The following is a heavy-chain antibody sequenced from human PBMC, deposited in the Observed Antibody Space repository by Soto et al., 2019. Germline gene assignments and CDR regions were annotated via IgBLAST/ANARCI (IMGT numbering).Heavy chain of an antibody. CDR3: ARIARALRGLLLHFDY. J-gene: IGHJ4*02. Sequence: QVQLQESGPGLVKPSETLSLTCNVSGGSISSYYWSWIRQPPGKGLEWIGYIYYSGSTNYNPSHKSRGTITVDTSKYQFTLKLGAVTAADTAVYYCARIARALRGLLLHFDYWGQGTLVTVSS. CDR1: GGSISSYY. V-gene: IGHV4-59*01. D-gene: IGHD4-17*01. CDR2: IYYSGST.